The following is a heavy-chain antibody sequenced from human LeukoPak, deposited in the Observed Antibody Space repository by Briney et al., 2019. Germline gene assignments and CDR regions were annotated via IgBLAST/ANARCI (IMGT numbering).Heavy chain of an antibody. D-gene: IGHD1-14*01. CDR2: INHSGST. CDR1: GGSFSGYY. J-gene: IGHJ6*02. V-gene: IGHV4-34*01. Sequence: SETLSLTCAVYGGSFSGYYWSWIRQPPGKGLEWIGEINHSGSTYYNPSLKSRVTISVDTSKNQFSLKLSSVTAADTAVYYCARGGNRSRYYYYYGMDVWGQGTTVTVSS. CDR3: ARGGNRSRYYYYYGMDV.